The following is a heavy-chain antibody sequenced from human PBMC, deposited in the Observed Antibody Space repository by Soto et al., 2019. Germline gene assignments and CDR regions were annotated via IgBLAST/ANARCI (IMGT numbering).Heavy chain of an antibody. D-gene: IGHD3-10*02. CDR1: GGSISSYY. Sequence: QVQLQESGPGLVKPSETLSLTCTVSGGSISSYYWSWIRQPPGKGLEWIGFIFYSGSTSYNPSLKSRVTISIDTSEYQFSLNLNSVTAADTAVYYCASMIGDPVLSFDFWGQGTLVAVSS. CDR2: IFYSGST. J-gene: IGHJ4*02. V-gene: IGHV4-59*01. CDR3: ASMIGDPVLSFDF.